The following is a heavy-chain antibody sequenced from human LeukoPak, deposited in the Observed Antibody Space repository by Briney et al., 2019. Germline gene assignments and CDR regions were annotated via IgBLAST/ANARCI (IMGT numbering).Heavy chain of an antibody. V-gene: IGHV1-69*04. CDR1: GGTFSSYT. CDR3: ARDSHIVVVPAAIRDGSVGGERYDY. D-gene: IGHD2-2*02. Sequence: SVKVSCKASGGTFSSYTISWVRQAPGQGLEWMGRIIPILGIANYAQKFQGRVTITADKSTSTAYMELSSLRSEDTAVYYCARDSHIVVVPAAIRDGSVGGERYDYWGQGTLVTVSS. CDR2: IIPILGIA. J-gene: IGHJ4*02.